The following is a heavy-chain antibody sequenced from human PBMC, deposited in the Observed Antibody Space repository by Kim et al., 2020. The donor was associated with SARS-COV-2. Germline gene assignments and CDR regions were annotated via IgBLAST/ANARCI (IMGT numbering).Heavy chain of an antibody. V-gene: IGHV3-74*01. Sequence: GGSLRLSCAASGFTFNNCWMHWVRQAPGKGLVWVSRINSDGSSTSYADSVKGRFTISRDNAKNTLYLQMNSLRAEDTAVYYCARVEVRYFDWLLARWGMDVWGQGTTVTVSS. J-gene: IGHJ6*02. CDR3: ARVEVRYFDWLLARWGMDV. D-gene: IGHD3-9*01. CDR1: GFTFNNCW. CDR2: INSDGSST.